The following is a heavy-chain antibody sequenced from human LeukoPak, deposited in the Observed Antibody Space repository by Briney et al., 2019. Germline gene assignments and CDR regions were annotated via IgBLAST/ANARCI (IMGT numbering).Heavy chain of an antibody. Sequence: SVKVSCKASGGTFSSYAISWVRQAPGQGLEWMGGIIPIFGTANYAQKFQGRVTITADESTSTAYMELSSLRSEDTAVYYCSALAQGSSISLDYWGQGTLVTVSS. CDR1: GGTFSSYA. D-gene: IGHD2-2*01. CDR2: IIPIFGTA. V-gene: IGHV1-69*13. J-gene: IGHJ4*02. CDR3: SALAQGSSISLDY.